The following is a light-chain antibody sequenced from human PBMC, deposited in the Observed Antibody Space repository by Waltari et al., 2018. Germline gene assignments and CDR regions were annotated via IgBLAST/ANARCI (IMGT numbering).Light chain of an antibody. CDR3: QQYNYWPPAYT. Sequence: EVVLTQSAVTLSVSPGERATLSCRASRNVGTSLAWYQQKPGQAPRLLIYDTSTRATGFPARFSGSGSGTEFTLTISSLQSEDFGVYYCQQYNYWPPAYTFGQGTKLEIK. CDR1: RNVGTS. V-gene: IGKV3-15*01. CDR2: DTS. J-gene: IGKJ2*01.